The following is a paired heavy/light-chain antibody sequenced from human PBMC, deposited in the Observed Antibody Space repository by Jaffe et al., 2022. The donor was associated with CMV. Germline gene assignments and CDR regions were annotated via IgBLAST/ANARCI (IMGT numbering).Light chain of an antibody. CDR3: QQYNTYPWT. CDR1: QSISSW. CDR2: KAS. Sequence: DIQMTQSPSTLSASVGDRVTITCRASQSISSWLAWYQQKPGKAPKLLIYKASDLQSGAPSRFSGSASGTEFTLTISSLQPDDFATYYCQQYNTYPWTFGQGTKVEIK. J-gene: IGKJ1*01. V-gene: IGKV1-5*03.
Heavy chain of an antibody. D-gene: IGHD6-19*01. CDR3: TRILTTGSSGWIPFDY. Sequence: EVQLVETGGGLIQPGGSLRLSCAASGLTVSSNYMTWVRQAPGKGPEWVSVIYSGGNTYYADSVKGRFTISRDNSKNTVYLQMDSLRLEDTAVYYCTRILTTGSSGWIPFDYWGQGTLVIVSS. CDR2: IYSGGNT. CDR1: GLTVSSNY. V-gene: IGHV3-53*02. J-gene: IGHJ4*02.